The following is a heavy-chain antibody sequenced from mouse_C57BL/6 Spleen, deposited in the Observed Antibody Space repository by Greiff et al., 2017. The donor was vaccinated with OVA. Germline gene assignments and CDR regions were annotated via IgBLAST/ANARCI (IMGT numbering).Heavy chain of an antibody. CDR1: GFTFSSYA. CDR2: ISDGGSYT. CDR3: AREENYYGSRSYFDY. J-gene: IGHJ2*01. V-gene: IGHV5-4*01. Sequence: EVKLMESGGGLVKPGGSLKLSCAASGFTFSSYAMSWVRQTPEKRLEWVATISDGGSYTYYPDNVKGRFTISRDNAKNNLYLQMSHLKSEDTAMYYCAREENYYGSRSYFDYWGQGTTLTVSS. D-gene: IGHD1-1*01.